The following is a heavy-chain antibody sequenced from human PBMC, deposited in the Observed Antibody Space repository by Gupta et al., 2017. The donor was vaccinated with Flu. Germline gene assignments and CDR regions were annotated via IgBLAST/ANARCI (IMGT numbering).Heavy chain of an antibody. D-gene: IGHD6-13*01. Sequence: EVQLLESGGGVVQPGESLRLSCVVSGLTFSDYAMNWVRQAPGKGLEWLSTVGVGGDRTYYADSVMGRFTISRDNSKNTTYLQMNSLPGDDTAVYYCAKDRSGNPAIDYWGQGALVTVSA. CDR2: VGVGGDRT. J-gene: IGHJ4*02. CDR1: GLTFSDYA. V-gene: IGHV3-23*01. CDR3: AKDRSGNPAIDY.